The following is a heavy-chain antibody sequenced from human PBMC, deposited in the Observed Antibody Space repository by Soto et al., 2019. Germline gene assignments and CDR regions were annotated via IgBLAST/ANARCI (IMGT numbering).Heavy chain of an antibody. CDR2: MNPNSGNT. CDR3: ESVLRGGDYCDSLFIDAFDT. J-gene: IGHJ3*02. CDR1: GYTYTSYD. Sequence: ASVKVSCKASGYTYTSYDINWVRQATGQGLEWMGWMNPNSGNTGYAQKFQGRVTMTRNTSISTAYMELSSLRSEDTAVYYCESVLRGGDYCDSLFIDAFDTWGQGTMVTVS. V-gene: IGHV1-8*01. D-gene: IGHD4-17*01.